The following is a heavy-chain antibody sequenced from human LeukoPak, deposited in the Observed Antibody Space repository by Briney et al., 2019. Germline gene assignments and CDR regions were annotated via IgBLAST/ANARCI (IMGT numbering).Heavy chain of an antibody. CDR3: ASQSSGWYEGSSGSYYFDY. CDR1: GFTFSSYG. D-gene: IGHD6-19*01. V-gene: IGHV3-30*02. CDR2: IRYDGSNK. J-gene: IGHJ4*02. Sequence: GGSLRLSCAASGFTFSSYGMHWVRQAPGKGLEWVAFIRYDGSNKYYADSVKGRFTISRDNSKNTLYLQMNSLRAEDTAVYYCASQSSGWYEGSSGSYYFDYWGQGTLVTVSS.